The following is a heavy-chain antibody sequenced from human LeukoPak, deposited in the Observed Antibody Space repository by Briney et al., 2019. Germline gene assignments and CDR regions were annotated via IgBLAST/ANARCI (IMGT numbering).Heavy chain of an antibody. CDR3: AREAPPHDTSDYDF. V-gene: IGHV3-7*01. CDR2: IKQDGRRT. CDR1: GFIFSNYW. Sequence: GGSLRLSCGASGFIFSNYWLSWVRQAPGKGLEWAANIKQDGRRTNYVDSVKGRFTISRDNAKNSLYLQMNSLRDEDTAIYHCAREAPPHDTSDYDFWGQGTLVTVSS. D-gene: IGHD3-22*01. J-gene: IGHJ4*02.